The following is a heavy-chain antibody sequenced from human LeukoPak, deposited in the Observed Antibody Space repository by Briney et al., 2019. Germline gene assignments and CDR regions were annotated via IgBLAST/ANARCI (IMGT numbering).Heavy chain of an antibody. V-gene: IGHV1-46*01. CDR1: GYTSTSYY. J-gene: IGHJ4*02. D-gene: IGHD6-13*01. Sequence: GASVKVSCKASGYTSTSYYMHWVRQAPGQGLEWMGIINPSGGSTSYAQKFQGRVTMTRDTSTSTVYMELSSLRSEDTAVYYCARSGIAAAGTRPDDFDYWGQGTLVTVSS. CDR3: ARSGIAAAGTRPDDFDY. CDR2: INPSGGST.